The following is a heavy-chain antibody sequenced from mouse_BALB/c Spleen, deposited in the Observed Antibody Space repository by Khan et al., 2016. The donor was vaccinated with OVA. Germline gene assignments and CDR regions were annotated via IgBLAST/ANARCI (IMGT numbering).Heavy chain of an antibody. CDR2: INTYTGEP. CDR1: GYTFTNYG. V-gene: IGHV9-1*02. J-gene: IGHJ1*01. Sequence: QIQLVQSGPELKKPGETVKISCKASGYTFTNYGMNWVKQAPGKGLKWMGWINTYTGEPTYTDDFKGRFAFSLETSASTAYLQINNLKNEDMASYVSARGASYLYFDVWGAGTTVTVSS. CDR3: ARGASYLYFDV.